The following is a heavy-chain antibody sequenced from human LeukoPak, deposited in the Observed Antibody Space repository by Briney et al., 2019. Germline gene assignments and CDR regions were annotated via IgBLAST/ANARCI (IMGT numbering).Heavy chain of an antibody. Sequence: SETLSLTCAVYGGSFSGYYWSWIRQPPGKGLEWIGEINHSGSTNYNPSLKSRVTISVDTSKNQFSLKLSSVTAADTAVYYCARGGGYCSGGSCYSPFAEGIGWGMDVWGQGTTVTVSS. CDR1: GGSFSGYY. J-gene: IGHJ6*02. D-gene: IGHD2-15*01. CDR3: ARGGGYCSGGSCYSPFAEGIGWGMDV. CDR2: INHSGST. V-gene: IGHV4-34*01.